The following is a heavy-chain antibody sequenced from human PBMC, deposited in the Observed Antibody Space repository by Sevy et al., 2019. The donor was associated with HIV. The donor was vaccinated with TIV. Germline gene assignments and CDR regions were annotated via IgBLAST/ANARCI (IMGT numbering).Heavy chain of an antibody. CDR2: INQDASEI. J-gene: IGHJ5*02. CDR3: AGPRFDP. Sequence: GGSLRLSCAASGFTFSTSWMHWVRQAPGKGLEWEANINQDASEIYDVDSVKGRFTISRDNAKNSRYLQMNSLRVEDTAVYSCAGPRFDPWGQGTLVTVSS. CDR1: GFTFSTSW. V-gene: IGHV3-7*01.